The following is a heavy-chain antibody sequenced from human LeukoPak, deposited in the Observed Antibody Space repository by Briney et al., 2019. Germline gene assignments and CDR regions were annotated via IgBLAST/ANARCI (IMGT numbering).Heavy chain of an antibody. Sequence: GGSLRLSCAASGFTFDDYAMHWVRQAPGKGLEWVSLISGDGGNTYYADSVKGRFTISRDNSKNSLYLQMNSLRTEDTALYYCAKDTGFLSGSSPWGQGTMVTVSS. V-gene: IGHV3-43*02. J-gene: IGHJ3*01. D-gene: IGHD1-26*01. CDR2: ISGDGGNT. CDR1: GFTFDDYA. CDR3: AKDTGFLSGSSP.